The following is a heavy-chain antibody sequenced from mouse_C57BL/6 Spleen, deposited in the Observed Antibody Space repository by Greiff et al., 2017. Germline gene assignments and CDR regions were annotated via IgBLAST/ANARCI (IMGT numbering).Heavy chain of an antibody. CDR2: ISGGGGNT. CDR3: ARRFYGSSYYFDY. J-gene: IGHJ2*01. D-gene: IGHD1-1*01. CDR1: GFTFSSYT. V-gene: IGHV5-9*01. Sequence: EVQGVESGGGLVKPGGSLKLSCAASGFTFSSYTMSWVRQTPEKRLEWVATISGGGGNTYYPDSVTGRFTISRDNAKNTLYLQMSSLRSEDTALYYCARRFYGSSYYFDYWGQGTTLTVSS.